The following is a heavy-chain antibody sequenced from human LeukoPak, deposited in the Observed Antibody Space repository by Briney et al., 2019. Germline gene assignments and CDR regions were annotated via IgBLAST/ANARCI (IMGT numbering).Heavy chain of an antibody. J-gene: IGHJ6*02. CDR1: GYTFTSYD. D-gene: IGHD3-16*01. CDR3: ARGGLRFGRVRYYYSGMDV. V-gene: IGHV1-8*01. CDR2: MNPNSGNT. Sequence: ASVKVSCKASGYTFTSYDINWVRQATGQGLEWMGWMNPNSGNTGYAQKFQGRVTMTRNTSISTAYMELSSLRSEDTAVYYCARGGLRFGRVRYYYSGMDVWGQGTTVPASS.